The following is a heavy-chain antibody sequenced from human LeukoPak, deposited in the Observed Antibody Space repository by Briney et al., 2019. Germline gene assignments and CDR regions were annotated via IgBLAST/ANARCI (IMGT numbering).Heavy chain of an antibody. Sequence: SETLSLTCTVSGYSISSSSYYWGWIRQPPGKGLEWIGSICYSGSIYYNPSLMSRVTISVDTSKNQFFLKLSSVTAADTAVYYCARQGDYGDYVRYWGQGTLVTVSS. CDR2: ICYSGSI. CDR3: ARQGDYGDYVRY. V-gene: IGHV4-39*01. J-gene: IGHJ4*02. D-gene: IGHD4-17*01. CDR1: GYSISSSSYY.